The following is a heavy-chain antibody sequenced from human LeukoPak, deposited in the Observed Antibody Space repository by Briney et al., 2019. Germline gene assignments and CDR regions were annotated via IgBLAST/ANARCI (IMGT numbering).Heavy chain of an antibody. CDR2: IIPILGIA. CDR1: GGTFSSYT. V-gene: IGHV1-69*02. D-gene: IGHD6-6*01. J-gene: IGHJ4*02. CDR3: ASAIIAARPDYLDY. Sequence: SVKVSCKASGGTFSSYTISWVRQAPGQELEWMGRIIPILGIANYAQKFQGRVTITADKSTSTAYMELSSLRSEDTAVYYCASAIIAARPDYLDYWGQGTLVTVSS.